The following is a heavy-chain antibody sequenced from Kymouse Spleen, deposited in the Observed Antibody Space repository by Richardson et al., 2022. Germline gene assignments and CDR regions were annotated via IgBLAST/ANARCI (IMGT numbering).Heavy chain of an antibody. Sequence: QLQLQESGPGLVKPSETLSLTCTVSGGSISSSSYYWGWIRQPPGKGLEWIGSIYYSGSTYYNPSLKSRVTISVDTSKNQFSLKLSSVTAADTAVYYCARHKYSSSSGFNWFDPWGQGTLVTVSS. CDR2: IYYSGST. J-gene: IGHJ5*02. V-gene: IGHV4-39*01. CDR1: GGSISSSSYY. CDR3: ARHKYSSSSGFNWFDP. D-gene: IGHD6-6*01.